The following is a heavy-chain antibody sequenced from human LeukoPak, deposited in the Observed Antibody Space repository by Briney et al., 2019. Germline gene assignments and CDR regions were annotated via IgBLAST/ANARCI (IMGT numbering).Heavy chain of an antibody. J-gene: IGHJ4*02. V-gene: IGHV3-23*01. Sequence: PGGSLRLSCAASGFTFSSYAMNWVRQAPGKGLERVSAISGSGGSTYYADSVKGRFTISRDNSKNILYLQMSSLRAEDTAVYYCARQPQYYYDSSAYWNYWGQGTLVTVSS. CDR3: ARQPQYYYDSSAYWNY. CDR1: GFTFSSYA. D-gene: IGHD3-22*01. CDR2: ISGSGGST.